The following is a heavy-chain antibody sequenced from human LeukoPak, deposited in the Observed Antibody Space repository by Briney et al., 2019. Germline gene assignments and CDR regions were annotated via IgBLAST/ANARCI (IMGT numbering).Heavy chain of an antibody. V-gene: IGHV4-59*08. D-gene: IGHD6-6*01. CDR1: GGSISSYY. CDR2: SYYSGST. CDR3: ARQSIAARRAFDI. J-gene: IGHJ3*02. Sequence: ASETLSLTCSVSGGSISSYYWSWIRQPPGKGLEYIGYSYYSGSTDYNLSLKSRVTISVDTSNQFSLMLTSVTAADTAVYYCARQSIAARRAFDIWGQGTMVTVSS.